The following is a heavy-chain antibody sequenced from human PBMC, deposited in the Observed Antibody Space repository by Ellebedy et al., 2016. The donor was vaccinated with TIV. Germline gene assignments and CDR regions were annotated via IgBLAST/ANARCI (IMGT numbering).Heavy chain of an antibody. J-gene: IGHJ6*02. CDR2: INHSGST. D-gene: IGHD3-9*01. V-gene: IGHV4-34*01. CDR1: GGAFSGYY. Sequence: SETLSLTXAVYGGAFSGYYWTWIRQTPGKGLEWIGEINHSGSTNYNPSLKSRVTTSVDTSKNQFSLKLSSVTAADTAVYYCASDPVGYDILTGQTGPRGMDVWGQGTTVTVSS. CDR3: ASDPVGYDILTGQTGPRGMDV.